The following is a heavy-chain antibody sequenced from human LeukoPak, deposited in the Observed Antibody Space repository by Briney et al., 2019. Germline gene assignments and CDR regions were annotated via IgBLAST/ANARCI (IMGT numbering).Heavy chain of an antibody. J-gene: IGHJ3*02. CDR3: ARGFAGAAGTRDDAFDI. V-gene: IGHV3-48*03. CDR2: ISSSGSTI. CDR1: GFTFSSYE. Sequence: GGSLRLSCAASGFTFSSYEMNWVRQAPGKGLEWVSCISSSGSTIYYADSVKGRFTISRDNAKNSLYLQMNSLRAEDTAVYYCARGFAGAAGTRDDAFDIWGQGTMVTVSS. D-gene: IGHD6-13*01.